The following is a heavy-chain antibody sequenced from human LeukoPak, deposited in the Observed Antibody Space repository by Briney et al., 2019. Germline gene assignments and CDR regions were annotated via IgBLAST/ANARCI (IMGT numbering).Heavy chain of an antibody. CDR1: GGTFSNYA. Sequence: SVKVSCKASGGTFSNYAISWVRQAPGQGLEWMGGIIPIFGTANYAQKFQVRVTITADTSTSTAYMELSSLRSEDTAVYYCARGRTTDYYDSSGYLYYFDYWGQGTLVTVSS. J-gene: IGHJ4*02. D-gene: IGHD3-22*01. V-gene: IGHV1-69*06. CDR2: IIPIFGTA. CDR3: ARGRTTDYYDSSGYLYYFDY.